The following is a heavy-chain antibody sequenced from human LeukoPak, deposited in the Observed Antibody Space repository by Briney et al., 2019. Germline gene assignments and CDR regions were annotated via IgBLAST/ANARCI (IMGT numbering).Heavy chain of an antibody. J-gene: IGHJ2*01. CDR1: GYSISSGYY. V-gene: IGHV4-38-2*01. CDR3: ARPKYGDAAYFAL. CDR2: IYHSGNT. Sequence: SQTLSLTCAVSGYSISSGYYWGWIRQPPGKGLEWIGSIYHSGNTYYNPSLKSRVTISVDTSKNQFFLKVTSVTAADAAVYYCARPKYGDAAYFALWGRGALVTVSS. D-gene: IGHD4-17*01.